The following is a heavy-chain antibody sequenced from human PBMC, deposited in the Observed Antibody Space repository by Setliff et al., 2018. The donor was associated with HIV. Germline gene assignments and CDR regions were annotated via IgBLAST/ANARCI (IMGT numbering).Heavy chain of an antibody. CDR3: VRGYDVLIGSPDS. J-gene: IGHJ4*02. D-gene: IGHD3-9*01. CDR1: GFTFDDYA. CDR2: ITWSSDSI. V-gene: IGHV3-9*01. Sequence: ASGFTFDDYAMHWVRQPPGKGLEWVSGITWSSDSIAYADSVRGRFTTSRDNAKNSLYLQMSSLKPEDTAFYYCVRGYDVLIGSPDSWGQGTLVTVSS.